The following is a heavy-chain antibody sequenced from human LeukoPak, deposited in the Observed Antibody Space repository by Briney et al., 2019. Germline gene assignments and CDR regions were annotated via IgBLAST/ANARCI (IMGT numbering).Heavy chain of an antibody. CDR1: GFTFDDYA. V-gene: IGHV3-9*01. Sequence: PGRSLRLSCAASGFTFDDYAMHWARQAPGEGLEWVSGISWNSDSIDYADSVKGRFTISRDNAKNSLYLQMNSLRAEDTALYYCARRNAMDVWGQGTTVIVFS. J-gene: IGHJ6*02. CDR3: ARRNAMDV. CDR2: ISWNSDSI.